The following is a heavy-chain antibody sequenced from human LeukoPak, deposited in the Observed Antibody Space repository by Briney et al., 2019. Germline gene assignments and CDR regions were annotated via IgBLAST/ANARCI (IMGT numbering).Heavy chain of an antibody. V-gene: IGHV4-39*07. CDR1: GGSISSSSYY. J-gene: IGHJ6*03. D-gene: IGHD6-19*01. CDR2: IYYSGST. Sequence: SETLSLTCTVSGGSISSSSYYWGWLRQPPGKGLEWIGSIYYSGSTYYNPSLKSRVTISVETSKNQFSLKLSSVTAADTAVYYCARAHSSGWYSYYYMDVWGKGTTVTVSS. CDR3: ARAHSSGWYSYYYMDV.